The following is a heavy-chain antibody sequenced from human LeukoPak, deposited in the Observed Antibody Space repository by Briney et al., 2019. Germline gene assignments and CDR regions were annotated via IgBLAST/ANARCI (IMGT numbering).Heavy chain of an antibody. D-gene: IGHD2-15*01. J-gene: IGHJ4*02. CDR1: GFTFSSYG. Sequence: GGSLRLSCAASGFTFSSYGMHWVRQAPGKVLEWVAFIRYDGSNKYYADSVKGRFTISRDNSKNTLYLQMNSLRAEDKAVYYCAKDTSVIVVVVAALDYWGQGTLVTVSS. CDR2: IRYDGSNK. V-gene: IGHV3-30*02. CDR3: AKDTSVIVVVVAALDY.